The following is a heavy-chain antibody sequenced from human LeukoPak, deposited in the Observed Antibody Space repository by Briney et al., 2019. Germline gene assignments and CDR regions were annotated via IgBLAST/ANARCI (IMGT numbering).Heavy chain of an antibody. V-gene: IGHV3-30*02. D-gene: IGHD3-22*01. CDR3: AKDRNYYDSSGPSIDY. J-gene: IGHJ4*02. CDR1: GFTFSSYW. Sequence: PGGSLRLSCAASGFTFSSYWMSWVRQAPGKGLEWVAFIRYDGSNKYYADSVKGRFTISRDNSKNTLYLQMNSLRAEDTAVYYCAKDRNYYDSSGPSIDYWGQGTLVTVSS. CDR2: IRYDGSNK.